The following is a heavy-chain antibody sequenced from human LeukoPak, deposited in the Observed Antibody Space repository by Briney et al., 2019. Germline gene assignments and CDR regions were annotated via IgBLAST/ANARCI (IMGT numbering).Heavy chain of an antibody. CDR1: GLTSGIYA. J-gene: IGHJ4*02. CDR2: FSGGGDS. D-gene: IGHD2/OR15-2a*01. V-gene: IGHV3-23*01. CDR3: GKEVERHFDLKY. Sequence: GGSLRLSCAVSGLTSGIYAVSWVRQAPGKGLEWVSAFSGGGDSYYADSVRGRFTISRDNSKKILYLQMNSLRAEDTAVYYCGKEVERHFDLKYWGQGTLVTVSS.